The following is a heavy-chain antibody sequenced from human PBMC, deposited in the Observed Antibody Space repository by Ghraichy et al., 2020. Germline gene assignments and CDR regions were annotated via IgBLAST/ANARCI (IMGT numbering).Heavy chain of an antibody. J-gene: IGHJ4*02. CDR1: GGSISSYY. CDR2: IYYSGST. D-gene: IGHD6-19*01. CDR3: ARGGGIAVGPFPYYYFDY. Sequence: SETLSLTCTVSGGSISSYYWSWIRQPPGKRLEWIGYIYYSGSTNYNPSLKSRVTISVDTSKNQFSLKLSSVTAADTAVYYCARGGGIAVGPFPYYYFDYWGQGTLVTVSS. V-gene: IGHV4-59*01.